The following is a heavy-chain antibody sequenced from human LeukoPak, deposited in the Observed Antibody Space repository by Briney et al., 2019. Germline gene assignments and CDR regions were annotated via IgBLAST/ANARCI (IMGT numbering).Heavy chain of an antibody. CDR2: ISGSGYST. Sequence: GGSLRLSCTVSGFTVSSNSMSWVRQAPGKGLEWVSAISGSGYSTYYADSVKGRFTISRDNSKNTLYLQMNSLRAEDTAVYYCAKDTPYYDILTGYLGYWGQGTLVTVSS. D-gene: IGHD3-9*01. J-gene: IGHJ4*02. CDR1: GFTVSSNS. V-gene: IGHV3-23*01. CDR3: AKDTPYYDILTGYLGY.